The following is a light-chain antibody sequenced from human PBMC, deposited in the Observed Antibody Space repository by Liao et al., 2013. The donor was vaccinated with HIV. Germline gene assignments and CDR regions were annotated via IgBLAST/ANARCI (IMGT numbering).Light chain of an antibody. CDR1: KLGDKY. J-gene: IGLJ1*01. CDR3: QAWDRTTVV. Sequence: SYEVTQPPSVSVSPGQTASITCSGDKLGDKYVCWYQQKPGQSPVLVIYQDNKRPFGIPEQFSGSNSGNTATLTISGTQAMDEADYHCQAWDRTTVVFGAGTKVTVL. V-gene: IGLV3-1*01. CDR2: QDN.